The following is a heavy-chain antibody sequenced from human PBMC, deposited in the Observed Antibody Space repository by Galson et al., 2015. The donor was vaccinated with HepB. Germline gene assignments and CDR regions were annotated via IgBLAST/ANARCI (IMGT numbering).Heavy chain of an antibody. D-gene: IGHD3-16*01. Sequence: SVKVSCKVSGYNFSLYDFNWVRQAAGQGLEWMGWMIPDNGKTGYSQKFRGRVTMTRDISTTTAYMELGSLTTEDTAAYFCVRDGGGFDYWGQGTLVTVSS. CDR2: MIPDNGKT. J-gene: IGHJ4*02. CDR3: VRDGGGFDY. V-gene: IGHV1-8*02. CDR1: GYNFSLYD.